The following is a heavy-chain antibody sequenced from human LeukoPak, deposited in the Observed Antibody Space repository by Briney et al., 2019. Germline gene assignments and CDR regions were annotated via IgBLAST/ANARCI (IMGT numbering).Heavy chain of an antibody. D-gene: IGHD5-18*01. CDR1: GYTLTELS. Sequence: ASVKVSCKVSGYTLTELSMHWVRQAPGKGLEWMGGFDPEDGETIYAQKFQGRVTMTEDTSTDTAYMELSSLRSEDTAVYYCAREAWFGGYSYDAFDIWSQGTMVTASS. J-gene: IGHJ3*02. V-gene: IGHV1-24*01. CDR3: AREAWFGGYSYDAFDI. CDR2: FDPEDGET.